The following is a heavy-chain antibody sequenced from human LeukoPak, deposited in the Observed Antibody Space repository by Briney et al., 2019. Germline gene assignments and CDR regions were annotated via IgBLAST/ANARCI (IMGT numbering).Heavy chain of an antibody. Sequence: SETLSLTCAVYGGSFSGYYWSWIRQPPGKGLEWIGEINHSGSTNYNPSLKSRVTISVDTSKNQFSLKLSSVTAADTAVYYCASAKNRYSGSYRVDYWGQGTLVTVSS. CDR3: ASAKNRYSGSYRVDY. CDR2: INHSGST. D-gene: IGHD1-26*01. V-gene: IGHV4-34*01. CDR1: GGSFSGYY. J-gene: IGHJ4*02.